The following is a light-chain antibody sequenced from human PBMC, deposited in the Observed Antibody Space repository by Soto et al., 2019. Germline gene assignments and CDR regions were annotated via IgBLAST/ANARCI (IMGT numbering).Light chain of an antibody. J-gene: IGKJ2*01. CDR1: QSVSSSY. Sequence: ESVLTQSPGTLSLSPGERATLSCRASQSVSSSYLAWYQQKPGQAPRLLIYDSSSRATGIPDRFSGSGSGTDFTLTISRLEPEDFAVYYCQQYGSSSYTFGQGTKLAIK. CDR2: DSS. CDR3: QQYGSSSYT. V-gene: IGKV3-20*01.